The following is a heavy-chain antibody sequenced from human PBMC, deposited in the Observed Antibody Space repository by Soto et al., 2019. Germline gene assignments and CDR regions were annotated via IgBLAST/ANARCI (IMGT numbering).Heavy chain of an antibody. V-gene: IGHV1-3*01. CDR1: GYTFTSYA. D-gene: IGHD2-15*01. Sequence: ASVKVSCKASGYTFTSYAMHWVRQAPGQRLEWMGWINAGNGNTKYSQKFQGRVTMTEDTSTSTAYMELSSLRSEDTAVYYCATDKVYCSGGSCYSDAFDIWGQGTMVTVSS. J-gene: IGHJ3*02. CDR2: INAGNGNT. CDR3: ATDKVYCSGGSCYSDAFDI.